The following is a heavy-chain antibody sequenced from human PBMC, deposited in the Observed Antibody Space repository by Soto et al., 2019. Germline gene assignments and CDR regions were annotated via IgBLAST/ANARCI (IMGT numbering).Heavy chain of an antibody. CDR2: FVPAVGIG. Sequence: GASVKVSCKASGGTFSSNTISWVRQAPGQGLEWMGRFVPAVGIGKYSQKFQGQVTISADKSISTAYLQWSSLKASDTAMYYCASSYSGSYPTPVDYWGQGTLVTVSS. CDR3: ASSYSGSYPTPVDY. CDR1: GGTFSSNT. V-gene: IGHV1-69*02. D-gene: IGHD1-26*01. J-gene: IGHJ4*02.